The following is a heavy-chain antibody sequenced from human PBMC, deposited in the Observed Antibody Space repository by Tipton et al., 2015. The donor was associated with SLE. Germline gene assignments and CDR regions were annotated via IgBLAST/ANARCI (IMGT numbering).Heavy chain of an antibody. CDR2: INYSGST. CDR1: GGSISSYY. Sequence: TLSLTCTVSGGSISSYYWSWIRQPPGKGLEWIGYINYSGSTNYNPSLKSRVTISQDTSKNQFSLKLSSVTAADTAVYYCAREVRFLEWLSFDYWGQGSLVTVSS. CDR3: AREVRFLEWLSFDY. J-gene: IGHJ4*02. V-gene: IGHV4-59*01. D-gene: IGHD3-3*01.